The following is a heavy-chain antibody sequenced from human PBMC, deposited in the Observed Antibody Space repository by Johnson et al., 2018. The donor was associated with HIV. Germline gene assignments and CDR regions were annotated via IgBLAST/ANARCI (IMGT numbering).Heavy chain of an antibody. CDR1: GFTISSYG. Sequence: QVQLVESGGGVVQPGRSLRLSCAASGFTISSYGMHWVRQAPGKGLEWVAVISYGGSNKYYADSVKGRFTVSRDNSKNTLYLQMSGLRIEDTAVYYCARTQVYSSSRDDAFDIWGQGTMVTVSS. V-gene: IGHV3-30*03. D-gene: IGHD6-13*01. CDR2: ISYGGSNK. J-gene: IGHJ3*02. CDR3: ARTQVYSSSRDDAFDI.